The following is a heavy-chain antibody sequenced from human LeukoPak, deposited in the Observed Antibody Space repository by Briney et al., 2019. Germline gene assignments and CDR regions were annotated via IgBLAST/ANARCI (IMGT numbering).Heavy chain of an antibody. D-gene: IGHD2-15*01. CDR2: ISAYNGNT. CDR1: GYTFTSYG. Sequence: ASVTVSCKASGYTFTSYGISWVRQAPGQGLEWMGWISAYNGNTNYAQKLQGRVTMTTDTSTSTAYMELRSLRSDDTAVHYCARGPYCSGGTCYSQYFDYWGQGTLVTVSS. CDR3: ARGPYCSGGTCYSQYFDY. V-gene: IGHV1-18*01. J-gene: IGHJ4*02.